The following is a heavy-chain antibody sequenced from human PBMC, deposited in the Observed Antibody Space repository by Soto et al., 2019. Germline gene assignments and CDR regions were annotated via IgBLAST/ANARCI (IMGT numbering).Heavy chain of an antibody. V-gene: IGHV1-18*04. J-gene: IGHJ1*01. D-gene: IGHD1-26*01. CDR3: ARDEKWVTGRTGAA. Sequence: QVRLVQSGAEVKKPGASVKVSCKASGYTFSNYGISWVRQAPGQGLEWMGWISGYNGITNYVQKCHGRATLTTDTATRTAYMELRSLRYEYPAVYYCARDEKWVTGRTGAAWGQGTLVTVSS. CDR1: GYTFSNYG. CDR2: ISGYNGIT.